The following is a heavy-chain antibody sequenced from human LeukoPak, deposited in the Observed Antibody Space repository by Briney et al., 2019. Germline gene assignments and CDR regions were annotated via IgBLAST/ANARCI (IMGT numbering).Heavy chain of an antibody. CDR2: IYTSGST. J-gene: IGHJ4*02. V-gene: IGHV4-4*07. Sequence: GSLRLSCAASGFTFSNAWMSWVRQAPGKGLEWIGRIYTSGSTNYNPSLKSRVTMSVDTSKNQFSLKLSSVTAADTAVYYCARDRIVGATIGAYFDYWGQGTLVTVSS. CDR3: ARDRIVGATIGAYFDY. D-gene: IGHD1-26*01. CDR1: GFTFSNAW.